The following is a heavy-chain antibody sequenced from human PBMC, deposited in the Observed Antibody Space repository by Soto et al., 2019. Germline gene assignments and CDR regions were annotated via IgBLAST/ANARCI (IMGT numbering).Heavy chain of an antibody. CDR3: ARAELYDFWSGSAPGYFDL. CDR1: GYTFTSYD. Sequence: ASVKVSCKASGYTFTSYDISWARQAPGQGLEWMGWISAYNGNTNYAQKLQGRVTMTTDTSTSTAYMELRSLRSDDTAVYYCARAELYDFWSGSAPGYFDLWGRGTLVTVSS. D-gene: IGHD3-3*01. V-gene: IGHV1-18*01. J-gene: IGHJ2*01. CDR2: ISAYNGNT.